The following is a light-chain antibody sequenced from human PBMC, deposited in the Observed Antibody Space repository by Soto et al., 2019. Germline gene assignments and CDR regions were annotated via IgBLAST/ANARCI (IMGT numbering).Light chain of an antibody. Sequence: AIRLTQSPPSLSASIGDRVTITCRTSQAVSSSFAWYRQKPGKAPELLIYAASTLQSGVPSRFSGSGSGTDFTLTIASLQPDDFATYYCQQYETFSGTFGPGTKVEI. CDR1: QAVSSS. J-gene: IGKJ1*01. CDR2: AAS. V-gene: IGKV1-8*01. CDR3: QQYETFSGT.